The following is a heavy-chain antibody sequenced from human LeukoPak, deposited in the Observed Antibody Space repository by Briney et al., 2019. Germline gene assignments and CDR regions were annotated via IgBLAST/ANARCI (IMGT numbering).Heavy chain of an antibody. J-gene: IGHJ4*02. Sequence: SQTLSLTCSVSGGSIGSTTYYWSWIRQHPGKGLEWIGYIYYSGSTYYNPSLKSRVTMSVDTSKNQFSLKLSSVTDADTAVYYCARDRSPSGTSTGNLDFWGQGTLVTVSS. V-gene: IGHV4-31*02. CDR1: GGSIGSTTYY. D-gene: IGHD1-26*01. CDR2: IYYSGST. CDR3: ARDRSPSGTSTGNLDF.